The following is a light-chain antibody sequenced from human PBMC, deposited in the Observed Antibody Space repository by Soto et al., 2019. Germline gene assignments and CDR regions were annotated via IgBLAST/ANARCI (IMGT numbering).Light chain of an antibody. J-gene: IGLJ1*01. CDR2: DVN. CDR3: SSYAGTYTYV. V-gene: IGLV2-11*01. CDR1: SSDVGGYNY. Sequence: QSALTQPRSVSGSPGQSVTIACTGTSSDVGGYNYVSWYQQHPGKAPKLMIYDVNERPSGVPDRFSGSKSGNTASLTISGLQAEDAADYYCSSYAGTYTYVFGPGTKLTVL.